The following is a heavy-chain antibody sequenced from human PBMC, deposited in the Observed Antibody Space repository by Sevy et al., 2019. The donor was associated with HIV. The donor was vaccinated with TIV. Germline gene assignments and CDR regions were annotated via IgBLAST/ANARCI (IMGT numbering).Heavy chain of an antibody. J-gene: IGHJ3*01. CDR1: GYSISSGYL. CDR3: ANFGRLLIINGDAFDV. V-gene: IGHV4-38-2*02. D-gene: IGHD3-9*01. Sequence: SETLSLTCTVSGYSISSGYLWGWIRQPPGKGLEWIESVDHTGNTYYNPSLKSRVTTSVDTSKNQFSLRLSSVTAADTAVYYCANFGRLLIINGDAFDVWGQGTMVTVSS. CDR2: VDHTGNT.